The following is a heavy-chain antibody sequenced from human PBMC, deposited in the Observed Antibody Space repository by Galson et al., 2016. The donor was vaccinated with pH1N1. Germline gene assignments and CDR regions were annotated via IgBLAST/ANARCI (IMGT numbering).Heavy chain of an antibody. V-gene: IGHV4-61*02. D-gene: IGHD5-12*01. CDR3: AREYSGYDWEGERFDI. Sequence: LSLTCTVSGGSISSGNYYWTWIRQPAGKGLEWIGRIYRSGTTIYNPSLKSRVTLSLDTSRNHFSLRLNSVTAADMAVYYCAREYSGYDWEGERFDIWGQGTVVTVSS. CDR2: IYRSGTT. J-gene: IGHJ3*02. CDR1: GGSISSGNYY.